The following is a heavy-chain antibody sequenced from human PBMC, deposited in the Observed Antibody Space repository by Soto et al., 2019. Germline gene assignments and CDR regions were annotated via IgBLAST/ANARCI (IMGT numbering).Heavy chain of an antibody. Sequence: SETLSLTCAVYGGSFSGYYWSWIRQPPGKGLEWIGEINHSGSTNYNPSLKSRVTISVDTSKNQFSLKLSSVTAADTAVYYCARLRCSGGSCYSGRAKYYYYYMDVWGKGTTVTVSS. CDR1: GGSFSGYY. D-gene: IGHD2-15*01. CDR2: INHSGST. J-gene: IGHJ6*03. CDR3: ARLRCSGGSCYSGRAKYYYYYMDV. V-gene: IGHV4-34*01.